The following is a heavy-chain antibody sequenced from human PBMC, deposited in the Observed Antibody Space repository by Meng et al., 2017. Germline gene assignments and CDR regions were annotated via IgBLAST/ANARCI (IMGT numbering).Heavy chain of an antibody. CDR1: GYSFTSYW. D-gene: IGHD6-19*01. CDR2: IYPGDSDT. CDR3: AGVVVRTQWLDNQYFQH. J-gene: IGHJ1*01. V-gene: IGHV5-51*01. Sequence: KVSCKGSGYSFTSYWIGWVRQAPGKGLEWMGIIYPGDSDTRYSPYFQGQVTISADKSISTAYLQRSSLKSSDTAMYYCAGVVVRTQWLDNQYFQHWGQGTLVTVSS.